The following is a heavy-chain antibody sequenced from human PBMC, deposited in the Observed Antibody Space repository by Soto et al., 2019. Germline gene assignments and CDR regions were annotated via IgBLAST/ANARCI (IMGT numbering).Heavy chain of an antibody. J-gene: IGHJ5*02. Sequence: SETLSLTCTVSGGSISSYYWSWIRQPPGKGLEWIGYIYYSGSTYYNPSLKSRVTISVDTSKNQFSLKLSSVTAADTAVYYCARGFDSHDSSGFAYNWFAPWGQGTLVTVSS. CDR2: IYYSGST. D-gene: IGHD3-22*01. V-gene: IGHV4-59*08. CDR3: ARGFDSHDSSGFAYNWFAP. CDR1: GGSISSYY.